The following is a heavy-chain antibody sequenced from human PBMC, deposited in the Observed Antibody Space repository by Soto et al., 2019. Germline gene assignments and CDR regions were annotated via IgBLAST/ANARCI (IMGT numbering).Heavy chain of an antibody. J-gene: IGHJ6*02. CDR1: GFTFSSYG. CDR3: AGFRYDSSSGYGMDV. Sequence: PGGSLRLSCAASGFTFSSYGMHWVRQAPGKGLEWVAVISYDGSNKYYADSVKGRFTISRDNSKNTLYLQMNSLRAEDTAVYYCAGFRYDSSSGYGMDVWGQGTTVTVSS. V-gene: IGHV3-30*03. CDR2: ISYDGSNK. D-gene: IGHD3-22*01.